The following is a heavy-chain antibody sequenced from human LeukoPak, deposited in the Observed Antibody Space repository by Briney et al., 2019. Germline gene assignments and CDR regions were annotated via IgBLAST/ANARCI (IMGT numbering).Heavy chain of an antibody. CDR1: GFIFSNYA. CDR3: ARDQGSGWAFDY. J-gene: IGHJ4*02. Sequence: GGSLRLSCAASGFIFSNYAMSWVRLTPGKGLEWISAITGSGDTTYYADSVKGRFTISRDNAKNSLYLQMNSLRAEDTAVYYCARDQGSGWAFDYWGQGTLVTVSS. CDR2: ITGSGDTT. V-gene: IGHV3-23*01. D-gene: IGHD6-19*01.